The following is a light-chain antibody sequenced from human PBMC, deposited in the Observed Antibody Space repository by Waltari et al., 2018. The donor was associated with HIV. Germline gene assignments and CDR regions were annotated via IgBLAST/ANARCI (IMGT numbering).Light chain of an antibody. CDR1: LLETNL. V-gene: IGLV3-27*01. Sequence: DLFQPSSVSVSPGQTVPIPCSVQLLETNLVRWFQQRPGQAPGLVIFKDSERPSKIPERFSGSRSGTTVTLTITGARMEDEGDYYCYSASDTRGVFGTGTKVTVL. CDR2: KDS. J-gene: IGLJ1*01. CDR3: YSASDTRGV.